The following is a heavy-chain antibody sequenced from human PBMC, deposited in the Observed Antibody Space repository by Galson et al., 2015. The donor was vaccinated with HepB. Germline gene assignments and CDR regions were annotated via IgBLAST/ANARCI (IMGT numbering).Heavy chain of an antibody. CDR1: GFTFSGSA. Sequence: SLRLSCAASGFTFSGSAIHWVRQTSGKGLGWVGHIRSKASNYATAYAASLKGRFTISRDDSKNTAYLHMRSLKTEDTAVYYCARLADFSGYSSSWGQGTLVTVSS. CDR2: IRSKASNYAT. J-gene: IGHJ4*02. D-gene: IGHD6-13*01. V-gene: IGHV3-73*01. CDR3: ARLADFSGYSSS.